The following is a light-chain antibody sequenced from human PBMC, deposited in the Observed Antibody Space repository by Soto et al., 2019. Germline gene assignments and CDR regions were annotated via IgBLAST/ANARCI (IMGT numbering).Light chain of an antibody. Sequence: EIVMTQSPATLPVSPGERATLSCRASQSVSSNLAWYQQKPGQAPRFLIYGASTRATGIPARFSGSGSGTEFTLTISSLQSEDFAVYYCQQYGSSSWTFGQGTKVDIK. CDR1: QSVSSN. CDR3: QQYGSSSWT. V-gene: IGKV3-15*01. CDR2: GAS. J-gene: IGKJ1*01.